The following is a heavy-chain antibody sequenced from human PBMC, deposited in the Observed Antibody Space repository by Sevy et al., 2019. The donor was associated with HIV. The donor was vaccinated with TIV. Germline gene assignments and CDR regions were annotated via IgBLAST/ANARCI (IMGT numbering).Heavy chain of an antibody. V-gene: IGHV3-23*01. Sequence: GGSLRLSCAASGFTFSSYAMSWVRQAPGKGLECVSAISGSGGSTYYADSVKGRFTISRDNSKNTLYLQMNSLRAEDTAVYYCAKDRSGWYRGDAFDIWGQGTMVTVSS. J-gene: IGHJ3*02. CDR2: ISGSGGST. CDR1: GFTFSSYA. D-gene: IGHD6-19*01. CDR3: AKDRSGWYRGDAFDI.